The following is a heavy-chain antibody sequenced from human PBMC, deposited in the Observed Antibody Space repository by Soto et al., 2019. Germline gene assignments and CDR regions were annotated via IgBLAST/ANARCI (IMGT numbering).Heavy chain of an antibody. CDR3: AKDQGLVVVAATFDY. CDR1: GFTFSSYA. CDR2: ISGSGGST. Sequence: GGSLRLSCAASGFTFSSYAMSWVRQAPGKGLEWVSAISGSGGSTYYADSVKGRFTISRDNSKNTLYLQMNSLRAEDTAVYYCAKDQGLVVVAATFDYWGQGTLVTVSS. V-gene: IGHV3-23*01. J-gene: IGHJ4*02. D-gene: IGHD2-15*01.